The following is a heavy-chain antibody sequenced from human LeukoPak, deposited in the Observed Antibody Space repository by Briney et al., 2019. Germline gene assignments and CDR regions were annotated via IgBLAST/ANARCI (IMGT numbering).Heavy chain of an antibody. J-gene: IGHJ6*02. CDR3: ARFLDYDILTGYPYNGMDV. V-gene: IGHV4-59*08. D-gene: IGHD3-9*01. CDR1: GGSISSYY. CDR2: IYYSGST. Sequence: SETLSLTCTVSGGSISSYYWSWIRQPPGKGLEWIGYIYYSGSTNYNPSLKSRVTISTDTSKNQFSLRPSSVTAADTAVYYCARFLDYDILTGYPYNGMDVWGQGTTVTVSS.